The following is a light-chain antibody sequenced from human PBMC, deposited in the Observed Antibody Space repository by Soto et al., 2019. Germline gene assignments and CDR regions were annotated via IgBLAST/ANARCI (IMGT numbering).Light chain of an antibody. CDR2: EVG. V-gene: IGLV2-23*02. Sequence: QSVLTQPASVSGSPGQSITISCTGTSSDVGRYNLVSWYQQHPGKAPKLMIYEVGKRPSGVSNRFSGSKSGNTASLTISGLQAEDEADYSCCSYAGSTNFVVFGGGTKVTVL. CDR1: SSDVGRYNL. J-gene: IGLJ2*01. CDR3: CSYAGSTNFVV.